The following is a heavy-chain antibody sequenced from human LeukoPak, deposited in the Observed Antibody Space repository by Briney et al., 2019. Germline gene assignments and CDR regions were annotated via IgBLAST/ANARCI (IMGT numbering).Heavy chain of an antibody. CDR1: GFTVSNNY. D-gene: IGHD1-26*01. J-gene: IGHJ3*01. CDR2: LYNSDST. CDR3: ARDPGIDAFDV. Sequence: GGSLRLSCAASGFTVSNNYIRWVRQAPGKGLEWVSVLYNSDSTYYADSVKGRFTISRDNSKNTLYLQMNSLRAEDTAIYYCARDPGIDAFDVWGQGTMVTVSS. V-gene: IGHV3-53*01.